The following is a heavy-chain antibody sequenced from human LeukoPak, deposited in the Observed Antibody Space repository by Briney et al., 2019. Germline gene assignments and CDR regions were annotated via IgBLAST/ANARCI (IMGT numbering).Heavy chain of an antibody. J-gene: IGHJ4*02. CDR1: GGSISSSSHY. CDR3: ARQKITTSDY. V-gene: IGHV4-39*01. D-gene: IGHD3-22*01. Sequence: PSETLSLTYTVSGGSISSSSHYWGWIRQPPGRGLEWIGSIYYSGSTYYNPSLKSRVTISVDTSKNQFSLRLSSVTAADTAVYFCARQKITTSDYWGQGTLVTVSS. CDR2: IYYSGST.